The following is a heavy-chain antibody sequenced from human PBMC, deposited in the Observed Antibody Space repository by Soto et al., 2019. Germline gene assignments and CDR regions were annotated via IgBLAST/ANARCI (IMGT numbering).Heavy chain of an antibody. CDR1: GGSISSGGYY. CDR3: ARGVAAAQVDY. J-gene: IGHJ4*02. D-gene: IGHD6-13*01. Sequence: QVQLQESGPGLVKPSQTLSLTCTVSGGSISSGGYYWSGIRQHPGKGLEWIGYIYYSGSTYYNPSLQSRITTSVDTSKNQFSLKLTSVTAADTAVYYCARGVAAAQVDYWGQGTLVTVSS. CDR2: IYYSGST. V-gene: IGHV4-31*03.